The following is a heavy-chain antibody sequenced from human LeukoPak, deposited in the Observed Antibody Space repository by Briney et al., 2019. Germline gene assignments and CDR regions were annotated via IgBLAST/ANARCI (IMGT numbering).Heavy chain of an antibody. V-gene: IGHV1-3*01. D-gene: IGHD6-19*01. CDR3: AREANLGSGSSPNDY. CDR2: INAGNGNT. J-gene: IGHJ4*02. Sequence: ASVKVSCKASGYTFTSYSMHWVRQAPGQRLEWMGWINAGNGNTKFSQKFQGRVTMTRDTSISTAYMELSRLRSDDTAVYYCAREANLGSGSSPNDYWGQGTLVTVSS. CDR1: GYTFTSYS.